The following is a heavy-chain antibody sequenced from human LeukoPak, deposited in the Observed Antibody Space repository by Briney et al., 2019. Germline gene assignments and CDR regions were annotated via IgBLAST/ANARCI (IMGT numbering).Heavy chain of an antibody. J-gene: IGHJ6*02. CDR3: ARGQYYYGSGTYYYYYYGMDV. CDR1: GGSISNYY. Sequence: SETLSLTCTVSGGSISNYYWSWIRQPPGKGLEWIGYIYYSGTTNYNPSLKSRVTISVDTSKNQFSLKLNSVTAADTAVYYCARGQYYYGSGTYYYYYYGMDVWGQGTTVTVSS. CDR2: IYYSGTT. V-gene: IGHV4-59*01. D-gene: IGHD3-10*01.